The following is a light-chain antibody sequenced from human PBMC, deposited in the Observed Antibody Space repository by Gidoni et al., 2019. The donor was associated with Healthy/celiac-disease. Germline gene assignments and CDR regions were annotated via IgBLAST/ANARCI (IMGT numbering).Light chain of an antibody. Sequence: DIVMTQSPLSLPVTPGEPASISCRSSQSLLHSNGYNYLDWYLQKPGRSPQLLMNLGSNRASGGAASISGSGSGTAYSLQISRGEDADVGVDYCMKAVQHPSTFGQGTRLEIK. J-gene: IGKJ2*01. V-gene: IGKV2-28*01. CDR3: MKAVQHPST. CDR2: LGS. CDR1: QSLLHSNGYNY.